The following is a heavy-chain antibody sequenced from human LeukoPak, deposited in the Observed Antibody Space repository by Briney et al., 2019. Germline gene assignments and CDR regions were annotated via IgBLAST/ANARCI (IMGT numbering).Heavy chain of an antibody. CDR3: ARVLIAARPYRFDP. Sequence: GGSLRLSCAASGFTFSSYGMHWVRQAPGKGLEWVAVISYDGSNKYYADSVKGRFTISRDNSKNTLYLQMNSLRAEDTAVYYCARVLIAARPYRFDPWGQGTLVTVSS. CDR2: ISYDGSNK. D-gene: IGHD6-6*01. CDR1: GFTFSSYG. V-gene: IGHV3-30*19. J-gene: IGHJ5*02.